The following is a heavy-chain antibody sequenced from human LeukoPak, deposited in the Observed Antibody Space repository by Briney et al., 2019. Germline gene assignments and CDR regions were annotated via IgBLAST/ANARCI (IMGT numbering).Heavy chain of an antibody. D-gene: IGHD2-8*01. J-gene: IGHJ6*03. CDR1: CGSISMYC. V-gene: IGHV4-59*01. Sequence: KPSQTLSLTWTVSCGSISMYCWSWTRQPPGKGLEWIGYIYYSGSTNYNPSLKSRVTISVDTSKNQFSLKLSSVTAADTAAYYCARGLIGTGISYPPNYYYYYMDVWGKGTTVTVSS. CDR3: ARGLIGTGISYPPNYYYYYMDV. CDR2: IYYSGST.